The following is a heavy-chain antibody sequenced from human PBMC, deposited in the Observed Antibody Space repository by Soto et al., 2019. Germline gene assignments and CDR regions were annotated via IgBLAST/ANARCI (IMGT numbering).Heavy chain of an antibody. CDR2: ITWNRLSL. V-gene: IGHV3-9*01. J-gene: IGHJ5*02. CDR3: AAPAPRGWLVS. CDR1: GFTFDDYA. Sequence: EVQLVESGGGLVQPGRSLRLSCAASGFTFDDYAMHWVRQTPGKGLEWVSGITWNRLSLAYADSVKGRFTISRDNAKNSLYLQMNSLRAEDTAFYYCAAPAPRGWLVSWGQGTLVTVSS. D-gene: IGHD6-19*01.